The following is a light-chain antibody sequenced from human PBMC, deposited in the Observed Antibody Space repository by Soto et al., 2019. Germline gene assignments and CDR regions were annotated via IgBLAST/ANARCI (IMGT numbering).Light chain of an antibody. J-gene: IGLJ1*01. CDR2: EVS. CDR3: SSYTSSSTLYV. V-gene: IGLV2-14*01. Sequence: QSVLTQPASVSGSPGQSITISCTGTTSDVGGYNYVSWYQQHPGKAPKLMIYEVSNRPSAVSNRFSGSKSGNTASLTISGLQAEDEADYYCSSYTSSSTLYVFGTGTKVNVL. CDR1: TSDVGGYNY.